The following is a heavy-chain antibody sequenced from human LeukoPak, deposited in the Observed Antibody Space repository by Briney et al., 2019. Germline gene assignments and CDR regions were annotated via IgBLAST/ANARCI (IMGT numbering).Heavy chain of an antibody. Sequence: SVKVSCKASGGTFSSYAISWVRQAPGQGLEWMGGIIPIFGTANYAQKFQGRVTITADESTSTAYMELSSLRSEDTAVYYCARDHWNRPSVAKYYYYYYYMDVWGKGTTVTVSS. D-gene: IGHD1-1*01. CDR1: GGTFSSYA. V-gene: IGHV1-69*13. CDR3: ARDHWNRPSVAKYYYYYYYMDV. J-gene: IGHJ6*03. CDR2: IIPIFGTA.